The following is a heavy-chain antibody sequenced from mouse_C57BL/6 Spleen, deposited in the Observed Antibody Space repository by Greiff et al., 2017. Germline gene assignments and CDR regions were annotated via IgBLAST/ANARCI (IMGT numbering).Heavy chain of an antibody. V-gene: IGHV1-22*01. CDR2: INPNNGGT. J-gene: IGHJ3*01. CDR3: ARADYSNYEFAY. Sequence: DVQLQESGPELVKPGASVKMSCKASGYTFTDYNMHWVKQSHGKSLEWIGYINPNNGGTSYNQKFKGKATLTVNKSSSTAYMELRSLTSEDSAVYYCARADYSNYEFAYWGQGTLVTVSA. CDR1: GYTFTDYN. D-gene: IGHD2-5*01.